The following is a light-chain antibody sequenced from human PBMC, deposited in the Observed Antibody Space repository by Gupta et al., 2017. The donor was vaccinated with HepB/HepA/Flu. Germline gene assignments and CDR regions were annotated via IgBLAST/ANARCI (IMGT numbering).Light chain of an antibody. CDR3: QQSDSTPRT. CDR1: QSISSY. CDR2: AAS. Sequence: DIQMTPSPSSLSASVGDRVTITCRASQSISSYLNWYQQKPGKAPKLLIYAASSLQSGVPSRFSGSGSGTDFTLTISRLQAEDFAIYYCQQSDSTPRTFGQGTKVEIK. J-gene: IGKJ1*01. V-gene: IGKV1-39*01.